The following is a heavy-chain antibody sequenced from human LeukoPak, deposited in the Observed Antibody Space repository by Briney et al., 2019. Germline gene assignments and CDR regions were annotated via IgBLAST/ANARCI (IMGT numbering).Heavy chain of an antibody. CDR3: ARVGAPPSNYRYYYYYMDV. D-gene: IGHD4-11*01. V-gene: IGHV4-59*01. CDR1: GGSISSYY. J-gene: IGHJ6*03. Sequence: PSETLSLTCTVSGGSISSYYWSWIRQPPGKGLEWFGYIYYSGSTNYNPSLKSRVTISVDTSKNQFSLKLSSVTAADTAVYYCARVGAPPSNYRYYYYYMDVWGKGTTVTVSS. CDR2: IYYSGST.